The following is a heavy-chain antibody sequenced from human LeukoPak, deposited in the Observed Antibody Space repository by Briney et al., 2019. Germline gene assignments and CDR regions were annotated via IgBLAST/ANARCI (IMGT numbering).Heavy chain of an antibody. CDR1: GIIMTKYW. CDR2: IKQDGSEK. CDR3: ARGGPTAVGITMIVPFY. D-gene: IGHD3-22*01. J-gene: IGHJ4*02. Sequence: GGSLRLSCAASGIIMTKYWMTWVRQVPGKGLEWVATIKQDGSEKYYVDSVKGRFTISRDNAKNTLYLQMNSLRAEDTAVYYCARGGPTAVGITMIVPFYWGQGTLVTVSS. V-gene: IGHV3-7*01.